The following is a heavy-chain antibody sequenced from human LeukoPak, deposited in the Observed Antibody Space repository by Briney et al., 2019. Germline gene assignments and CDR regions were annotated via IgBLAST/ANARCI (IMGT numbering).Heavy chain of an antibody. CDR2: ISSSGGST. Sequence: PGGSLRLSCAASGFTFSSYAMSWVRQAPGKGLEWVSAISSSGGSTYYADSVKGRFTISRDNSKNTLYLQMNSLRAEDTAVYYCAKSPLDIVLVVYAKYYFDYWGLGTLVTVSS. V-gene: IGHV3-23*01. J-gene: IGHJ4*02. CDR3: AKSPLDIVLVVYAKYYFDY. D-gene: IGHD2-8*02. CDR1: GFTFSSYA.